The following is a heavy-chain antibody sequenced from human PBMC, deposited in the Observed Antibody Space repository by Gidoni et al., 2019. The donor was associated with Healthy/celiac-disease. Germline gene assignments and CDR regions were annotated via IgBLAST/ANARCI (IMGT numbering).Heavy chain of an antibody. J-gene: IGHJ4*02. Sequence: QVQLVESGGGVVQPGRSLRLSCAASGFTFSSYAMHWVRQAPGKGLEWVAVISYDGSNKYYADSVKGRFTISRDNSKNTLYLQMNSLRAEDTAVYYCARETDFYEAAFDYWGQGTLVTVSS. CDR2: ISYDGSNK. CDR1: GFTFSSYA. D-gene: IGHD3-3*01. CDR3: ARETDFYEAAFDY. V-gene: IGHV3-30-3*01.